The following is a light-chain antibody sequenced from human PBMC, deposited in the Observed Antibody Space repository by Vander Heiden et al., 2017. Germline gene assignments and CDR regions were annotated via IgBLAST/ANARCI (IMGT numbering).Light chain of an antibody. Sequence: EIVMTQHPNSLSVTPGEPASISCRSSQSLLHSNGYKYLDWYLQIPGQSPQLLIYLCSNRACGVPDTFNDRGSGTDFTLKISRVEAWNVGVYYCSQGLQSPLTFGPGTKVEIK. V-gene: IGKV2-28*01. CDR3: SQGLQSPLT. CDR1: QSLLHSNGYKY. J-gene: IGKJ1*01. CDR2: LCS.